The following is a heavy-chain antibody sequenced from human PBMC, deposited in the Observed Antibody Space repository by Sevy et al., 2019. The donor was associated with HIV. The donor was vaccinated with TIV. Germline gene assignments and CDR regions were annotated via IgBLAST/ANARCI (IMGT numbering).Heavy chain of an antibody. CDR3: AKDHIAGVGDAFDI. V-gene: IGHV3-23*01. D-gene: IGHD2-21*01. J-gene: IGHJ3*02. CDR2: ISGSASST. CDR1: GFPFSSYA. Sequence: GGSLRLSCAASGFPFSSYAMNWVRQAPGKGLEWVSAISGSASSTYYADSVKGRFTVSRDNSKNTLYLQMNSLRAEDTALYYCAKDHIAGVGDAFDIWGQGTKVTVSS.